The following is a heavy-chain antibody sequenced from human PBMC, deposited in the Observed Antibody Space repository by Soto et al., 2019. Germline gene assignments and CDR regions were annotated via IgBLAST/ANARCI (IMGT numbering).Heavy chain of an antibody. J-gene: IGHJ4*02. V-gene: IGHV3-23*01. CDR1: GFTFSSYA. Sequence: GGSLRLSCAASGFTFSSYAMSWVRQAPGKGLEWVSAISGSGGSTYYADSVKGRFTISRDNSKNTLYLQMNSLRAEDTDVYYCAKDQAQLYYDSSGYYRYWGQGTLVTVSS. D-gene: IGHD3-22*01. CDR2: ISGSGGST. CDR3: AKDQAQLYYDSSGYYRY.